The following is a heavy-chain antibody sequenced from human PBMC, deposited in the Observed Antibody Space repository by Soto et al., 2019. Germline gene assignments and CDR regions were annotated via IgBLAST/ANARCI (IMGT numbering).Heavy chain of an antibody. D-gene: IGHD4-17*01. CDR1: GGSIRSISYY. J-gene: IGHJ6*02. V-gene: IGHV4-39*01. CDR2: IDYSGST. CDR3: ARHDNDYGYFYYFYALDV. Sequence: SETLSLTCTVPGGSIRSISYYWVWIRQPPGKGLEWIGSIDYSGSTYYNPTLKSRVTMFVDTSRSQFSLRLSSVTAADTAVYYCARHDNDYGYFYYFYALDVWGQGTTVTVSS.